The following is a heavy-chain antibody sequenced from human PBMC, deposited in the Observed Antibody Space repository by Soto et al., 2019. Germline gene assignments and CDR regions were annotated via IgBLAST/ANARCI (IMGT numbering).Heavy chain of an antibody. Sequence: GGSLRLSCAASGFTFSSYWMHWVRQAPGKGLVWVSRINSDGSSTSYADSVKGRFTISRDNAKNTLYLQMNSLRAEDTAVYYCARGCSSGYCGSSDFDYWGQGTLVTVSS. CDR3: ARGCSSGYCGSSDFDY. D-gene: IGHD3-22*01. V-gene: IGHV3-74*01. CDR2: INSDGSST. J-gene: IGHJ4*02. CDR1: GFTFSSYW.